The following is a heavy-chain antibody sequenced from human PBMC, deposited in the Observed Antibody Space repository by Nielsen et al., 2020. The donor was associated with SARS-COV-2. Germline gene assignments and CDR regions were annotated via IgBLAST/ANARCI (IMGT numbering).Heavy chain of an antibody. CDR3: TRAPYSSGDFDC. Sequence: GESLKISCAASGFTFGSYGMHWVRQAPGKGLEWLAVIWYDGSEIYYADSVNGRFTISRDTSKNTLYLQMNSLRVEDTAVYYCTRAPYSSGDFDCWGQGTLVTVSS. V-gene: IGHV3-33*01. CDR2: IWYDGSEI. J-gene: IGHJ4*02. D-gene: IGHD6-25*01. CDR1: GFTFGSYG.